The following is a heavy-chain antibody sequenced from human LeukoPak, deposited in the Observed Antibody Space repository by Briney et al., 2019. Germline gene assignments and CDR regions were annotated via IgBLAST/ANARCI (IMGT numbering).Heavy chain of an antibody. CDR1: GFTFSSYG. Sequence: QPGGSLRLSCAASGFTFSSYGMSWVRQAPGKGLEWLSHITSGGTIYYADSVKGRFTISRDNAKSSLYLQMSSLRADDTAVYYCAKAHCSSTSCSRADNWGQGTLVTVSS. V-gene: IGHV3-48*01. CDR3: AKAHCSSTSCSRADN. J-gene: IGHJ4*02. CDR2: ITSGGTI. D-gene: IGHD2-2*01.